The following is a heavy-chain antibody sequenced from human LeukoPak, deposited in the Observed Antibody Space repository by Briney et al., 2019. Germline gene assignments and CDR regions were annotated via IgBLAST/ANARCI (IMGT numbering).Heavy chain of an antibody. CDR3: ARDQSSGWYGWYFDL. Sequence: PGGSLRLSCAASGFAFSSYWMHWVRQAPGKGLVWVSRINSDGSSTSSADSVKGRFTISRDNAKNTLYLQMNSLRAGDTAVYYCARDQSSGWYGWYFDLWGRGTLVTVSS. D-gene: IGHD6-19*01. CDR2: INSDGSST. J-gene: IGHJ2*01. V-gene: IGHV3-74*01. CDR1: GFAFSSYW.